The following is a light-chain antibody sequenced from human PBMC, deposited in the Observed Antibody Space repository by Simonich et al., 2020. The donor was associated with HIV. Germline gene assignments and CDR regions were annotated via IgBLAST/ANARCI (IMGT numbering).Light chain of an antibody. V-gene: IGKV1-5*03. Sequence: DIQMTQSPSSLSASVGDRVTITCRASQPISNSLAWYQQKPGKAPKLLIFKTSNLESGVPSRFTGSGSGTEFTLTISSLQPDDFATYYCQQYNSYPWTFGQGTKVEIK. CDR2: KTS. CDR1: QPISNS. J-gene: IGKJ1*01. CDR3: QQYNSYPWT.